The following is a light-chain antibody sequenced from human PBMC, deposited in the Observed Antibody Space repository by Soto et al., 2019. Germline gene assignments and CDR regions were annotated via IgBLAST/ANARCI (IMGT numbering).Light chain of an antibody. Sequence: DIQMTQSPSSLSASVGDRVTITRRASQSISSYVNWYQHKPGKAPKLLIDAASSLQTGVPSRFSGSRSGTDFALTISSLQRDDCATYYCQQTDSFPRTFGQGTKVEIK. CDR3: QQTDSFPRT. CDR1: QSISSY. J-gene: IGKJ1*01. V-gene: IGKV1-39*01. CDR2: AAS.